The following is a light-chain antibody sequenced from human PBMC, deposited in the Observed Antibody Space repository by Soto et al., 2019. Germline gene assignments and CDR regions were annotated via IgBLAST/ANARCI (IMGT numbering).Light chain of an antibody. J-gene: IGKJ1*01. CDR3: QQSYSTPPEWT. CDR1: QSISSY. Sequence: DIQMTQSPSTLSGSVGDRVTITCRASQSISSYLNWYQQKPGKAPKLLIYAASSLQSGVPSRFSGSGSGTDFTLTISSLQPEDFATYYCQQSYSTPPEWTFGQRTKVDIK. CDR2: AAS. V-gene: IGKV1-39*01.